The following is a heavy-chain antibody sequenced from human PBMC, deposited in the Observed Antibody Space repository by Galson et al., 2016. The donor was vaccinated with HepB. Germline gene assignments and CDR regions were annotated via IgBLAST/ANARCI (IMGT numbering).Heavy chain of an antibody. CDR1: GFTFRSYT. V-gene: IGHV3-48*01. Sequence: SLRLFCAASGFTFRSYTINWVRQAPGKGLEWVSSISFSSTNIHYAGSVKGRFTISRDNSKNTLSLQMNSLTADDTAIYYCVQGSTAPAVWGKGTTVTVSS. D-gene: IGHD1-26*01. J-gene: IGHJ6*04. CDR3: VQGSTAPAV. CDR2: ISFSSTNI.